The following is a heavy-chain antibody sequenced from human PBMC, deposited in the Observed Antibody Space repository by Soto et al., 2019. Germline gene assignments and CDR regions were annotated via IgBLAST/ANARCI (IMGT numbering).Heavy chain of an antibody. V-gene: IGHV3-30*18. D-gene: IGHD2-21*01. CDR3: AKDVAAITHFFEN. CDR2: ISYDGSDK. J-gene: IGHJ4*02. Sequence: QVQLVESGGGVVQPGRSLTLSCVASGFSFSDYGMHWVRQAPGKGLEWVAIISYDGSDKSYADSVKGRFTTSRDNSKKTLFLQMNSLTPEDTAVYFCAKDVAAITHFFENWGRGVLVTVSS. CDR1: GFSFSDYG.